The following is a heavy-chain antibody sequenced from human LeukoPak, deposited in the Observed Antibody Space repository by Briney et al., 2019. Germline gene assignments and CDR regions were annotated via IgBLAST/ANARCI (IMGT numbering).Heavy chain of an antibody. D-gene: IGHD3-10*01. CDR2: INSDGSST. CDR3: ARDYYRDYFDY. J-gene: IGHJ4*02. CDR1: GFTFSSYW. V-gene: IGHV3-74*01. Sequence: GGSLRLSCAASGFTFSSYWMHWVRQAPGKGLVWVSCINSDGSSTSYADSVKGRFTISRDNAKNTLYLQMNSLRAEDTAVYYCARDYYRDYFDYWGQGTLVTVSS.